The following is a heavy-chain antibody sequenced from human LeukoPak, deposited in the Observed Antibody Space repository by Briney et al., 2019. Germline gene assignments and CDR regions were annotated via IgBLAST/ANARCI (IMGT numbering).Heavy chain of an antibody. D-gene: IGHD2-2*01. Sequence: KPSETLSLTCSVSDGSISWSSYHWGWIRQPPGKGLEWIGMIDFSESTYQNPSLNSRVTISVDTSKNQISLKLSSVTAADTAVYYCARAPARSQFDYWGQGTLVTVSS. CDR3: ARAPARSQFDY. J-gene: IGHJ4*02. CDR1: DGSISWSSYH. V-gene: IGHV4-39*07. CDR2: IDFSEST.